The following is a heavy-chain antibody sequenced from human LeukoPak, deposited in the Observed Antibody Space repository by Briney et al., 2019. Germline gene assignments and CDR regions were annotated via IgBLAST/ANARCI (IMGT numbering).Heavy chain of an antibody. Sequence: GGSLRLSCAASGFTFSSYSMNWVRQAPGKGLEWVSSISSSSSYIYYADSVKGRFTISRDSSNNTVYLQMRSLRAEDTAVYYCAKDSYGLDVWGQGTTVSVSS. CDR2: ISSSSSYI. CDR3: AKDSYGLDV. J-gene: IGHJ6*02. V-gene: IGHV3-21*04. CDR1: GFTFSSYS.